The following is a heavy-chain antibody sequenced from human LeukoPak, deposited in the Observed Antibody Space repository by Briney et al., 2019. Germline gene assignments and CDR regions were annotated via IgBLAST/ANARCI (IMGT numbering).Heavy chain of an antibody. CDR1: GFTFTTYW. V-gene: IGHV3-74*01. J-gene: IGHJ4*02. CDR2: INIDGTIT. D-gene: IGHD2-15*01. Sequence: GGSLRLSCAASGFTFTTYWMHWVRQAPGRGLVWVSRINIDGTITNYADSVEGRFTISRDNAKNTLYLQMNSLRAEDTAVYYCATGKTATLPGYWGQGTLVTVSS. CDR3: ATGKTATLPGY.